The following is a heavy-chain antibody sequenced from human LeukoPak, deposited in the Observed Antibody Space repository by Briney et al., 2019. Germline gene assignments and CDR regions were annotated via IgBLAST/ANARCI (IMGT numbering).Heavy chain of an antibody. CDR3: ARAGPSSSWHQFDY. D-gene: IGHD6-13*01. CDR1: GFTFADYT. CDR2: IYSGGRT. V-gene: IGHV3-66*01. Sequence: PGGSLRLSCTASGFTFADYTMSWFRQAPGKGLEWVSVIYSGGRTYYADSVKGRFTISRDNSKNTLYLQMNSLRAEDTAVYYCARAGPSSSWHQFDYWGQGTLVTVSS. J-gene: IGHJ4*02.